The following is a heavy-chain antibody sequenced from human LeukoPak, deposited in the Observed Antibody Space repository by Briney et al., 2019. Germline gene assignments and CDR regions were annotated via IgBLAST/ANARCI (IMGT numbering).Heavy chain of an antibody. J-gene: IGHJ4*02. CDR2: ISYDARNE. Sequence: ERSLRLSCAASGFTFSDYGMHWVRQAPGKGLEWVAVISYDARNEYYADSVKGRFTISRDNSKNTLYLQMNSLRAEDTAVYYCARSGCSSTSCYRYFDCWGQGTLVTVSS. V-gene: IGHV3-30*03. D-gene: IGHD2-2*01. CDR1: GFTFSDYG. CDR3: ARSGCSSTSCYRYFDC.